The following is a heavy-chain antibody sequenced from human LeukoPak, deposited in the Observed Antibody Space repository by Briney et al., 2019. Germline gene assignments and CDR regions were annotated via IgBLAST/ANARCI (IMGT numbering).Heavy chain of an antibody. V-gene: IGHV3-23*01. CDR1: GFTSSSYA. Sequence: GGSLRLSCAASGFTSSSYAMSWVRQASGKGLEWVSAISGSGGSTYYADSVKGRFTISRDNSKNTLYLQMNSLRAEDTAVYYCAKEMTGGFHAFDIWGQGAMVTVSS. J-gene: IGHJ3*02. D-gene: IGHD3-9*01. CDR2: ISGSGGST. CDR3: AKEMTGGFHAFDI.